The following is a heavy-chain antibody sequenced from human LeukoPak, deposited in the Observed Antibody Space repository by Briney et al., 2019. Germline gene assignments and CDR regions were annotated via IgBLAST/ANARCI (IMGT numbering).Heavy chain of an antibody. J-gene: IGHJ1*01. Sequence: GASVKVSCKASGYTFTSYGISWVRQAPGQGLEWMGWISAYNGNTNYAQKLQGRVTMTTDTSTSTAYMELRSLTSDDTAVYYCARDLDSDLYEPLQHWGQGTLVTVSS. V-gene: IGHV1-18*01. D-gene: IGHD6-19*01. CDR1: GYTFTSYG. CDR2: ISAYNGNT. CDR3: ARDLDSDLYEPLQH.